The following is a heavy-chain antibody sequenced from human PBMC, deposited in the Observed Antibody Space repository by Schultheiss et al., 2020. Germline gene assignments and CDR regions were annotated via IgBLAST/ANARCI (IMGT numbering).Heavy chain of an antibody. Sequence: SETLSLTCSVSRGSISSSSYYWGWIRQPPGKGLEWIGSIYYSGSTNYNPSLKSRVTISVDTSKNQFSLKLSSVTAADTAVYYCARSTAMGYFNWGQGTLVTVSS. CDR1: RGSISSSSYY. CDR2: IYYSGST. J-gene: IGHJ4*02. D-gene: IGHD5-18*01. CDR3: ARSTAMGYFN. V-gene: IGHV4-39*07.